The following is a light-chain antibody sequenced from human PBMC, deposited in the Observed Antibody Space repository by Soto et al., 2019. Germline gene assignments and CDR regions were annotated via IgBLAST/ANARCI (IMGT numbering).Light chain of an antibody. Sequence: QSALTEPPSASGSCGQSVTLSCTGTLSDVGGQNSVACNRQDPGKAPLRIVYDVTQRPSAVPDRFSASRYGSTPTLTVSRLRAQHEANHYSSSDTGTTVIFGGGTQLTV. CDR1: LSDVGGQNS. V-gene: IGLV2-8*01. CDR2: DVT. CDR3: SSDTGTTVI. J-gene: IGLJ2*01.